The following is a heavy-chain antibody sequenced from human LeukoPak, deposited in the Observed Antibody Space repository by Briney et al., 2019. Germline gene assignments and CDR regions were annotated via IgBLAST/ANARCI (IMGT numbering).Heavy chain of an antibody. Sequence: SSETLSLTCAVYGGSFSGCYWSWIRQPPGKGLEWIGEINHSGSTNYNPSLKSRVTISVDTSKNQFSLKLSSVTAPDTAVYYCARAEQWLPHDAFDIWGQGTMVTVSS. CDR1: GGSFSGCY. D-gene: IGHD6-19*01. CDR3: ARAEQWLPHDAFDI. CDR2: INHSGST. V-gene: IGHV4-34*01. J-gene: IGHJ3*02.